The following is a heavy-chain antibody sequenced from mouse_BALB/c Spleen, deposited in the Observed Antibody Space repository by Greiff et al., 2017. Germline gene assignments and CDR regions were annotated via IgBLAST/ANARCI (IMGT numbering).Heavy chain of an antibody. D-gene: IGHD2-14*01. Sequence: EVKVVESGGGLVKPGGSLKLSCAASGFTFSDYYMYWVRQTPEKRLEWVATISDGGSYTYYPDSVKGRFTISRDNAKNNLYLQMSSLKSEDTAMYYCAREGDRYGDYWGQGTTLTVSS. CDR3: AREGDRYGDY. V-gene: IGHV5-4*02. CDR2: ISDGGSYT. J-gene: IGHJ2*01. CDR1: GFTFSDYY.